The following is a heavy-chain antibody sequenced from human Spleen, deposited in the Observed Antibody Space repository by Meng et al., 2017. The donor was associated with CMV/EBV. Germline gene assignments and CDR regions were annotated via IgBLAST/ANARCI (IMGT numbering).Heavy chain of an antibody. V-gene: IGHV1-8*01. CDR1: GYKFRRDN. CDR2: INTNTGNP. CDR3: ARNIAWFDP. D-gene: IGHD5-12*01. Sequence: QVQLVQSGSELKKPGASVKVSYKASGYKFRRDNMNWVRQAPGQGLEWMGRINTNTGNPRYAQGRVTMTRNTSISTAYMELSSLRSEDTAVYYCARNIAWFDPWGQGTLVTVSS. J-gene: IGHJ5*02.